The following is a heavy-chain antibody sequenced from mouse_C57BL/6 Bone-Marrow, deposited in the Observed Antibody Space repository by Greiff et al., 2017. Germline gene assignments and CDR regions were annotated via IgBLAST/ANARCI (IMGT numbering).Heavy chain of an antibody. Sequence: EVQLVESGGDLVKPGGSLKLSCAASGFTFSSYGMSWVRQTPDKRLEWVATISSGGSYTYYPDSVKGRFTISRDTAKNTLYLQMSSLKSEDTAMYYCARFYDEYSLFAYWGQGTLVTVSA. J-gene: IGHJ3*01. V-gene: IGHV5-6*01. D-gene: IGHD2-4*01. CDR1: GFTFSSYG. CDR3: ARFYDEYSLFAY. CDR2: ISSGGSYT.